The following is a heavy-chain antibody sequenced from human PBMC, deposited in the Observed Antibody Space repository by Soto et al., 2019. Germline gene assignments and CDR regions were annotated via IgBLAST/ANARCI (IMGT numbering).Heavy chain of an antibody. V-gene: IGHV1-18*01. CDR3: ARDTSRGEYDY. CDR2: INVYNGNT. Sequence: QVQLVQSGAEVKKPGALVKVSCKASGYTFTSYGISWVRQARGQGLEWMGWINVYNGNTNYAQKLQGRVTMTTDTSTSTAYLDLRSLRSDDTAVSFCARDTSRGEYDYWGQGTLVTVSS. J-gene: IGHJ4*02. D-gene: IGHD3-10*01. CDR1: GYTFTSYG.